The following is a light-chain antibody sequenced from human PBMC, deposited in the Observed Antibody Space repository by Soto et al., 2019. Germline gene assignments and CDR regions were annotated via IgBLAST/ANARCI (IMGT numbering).Light chain of an antibody. CDR3: QQYGSSSWT. CDR1: QIVSSSY. J-gene: IGKJ1*01. CDR2: GAS. Sequence: EIVLTQSPAILSLSPGERATLSCRASQIVSSSYLAWYQQKPGQAPRLLIYGASSRATGIPDRFSGSGSGTDLTLTISRLESEDFAVYYCQQYGSSSWTLGQGTKVDIK. V-gene: IGKV3-20*01.